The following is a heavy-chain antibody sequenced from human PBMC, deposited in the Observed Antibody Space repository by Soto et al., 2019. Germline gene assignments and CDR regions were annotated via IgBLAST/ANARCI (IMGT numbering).Heavy chain of an antibody. D-gene: IGHD4-17*01. J-gene: IGHJ4*02. CDR1: GFTFSSYW. CDR2: IKQDGSEK. CDR3: ARDLNYGLFDY. Sequence: PGGSLRLSCAASGFTFSSYWMSWVRQAPGKGLEWVANIKQDGSEKYYVDSVKGRFTISRDDAKNSLYLQMNSLRAEDTAVYYCARDLNYGLFDYWGQGTLVTVSS. V-gene: IGHV3-7*01.